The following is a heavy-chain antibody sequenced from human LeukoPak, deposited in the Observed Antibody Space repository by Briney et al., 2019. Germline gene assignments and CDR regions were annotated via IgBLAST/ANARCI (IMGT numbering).Heavy chain of an antibody. CDR2: INSDIYSNTI. J-gene: IGHJ6*02. Sequence: GGSLRLSCAASGFTLSSYSMNWVRQAPGKGLEWISYINSDIYSNTIYYADTVKGRFTISRDNGKNSLYLQMNSLRDEDTAVYYCARDLLITIVYYYYGMDVWGQGTTVTVSS. V-gene: IGHV3-48*02. D-gene: IGHD3-3*01. CDR1: GFTLSSYS. CDR3: ARDLLITIVYYYYGMDV.